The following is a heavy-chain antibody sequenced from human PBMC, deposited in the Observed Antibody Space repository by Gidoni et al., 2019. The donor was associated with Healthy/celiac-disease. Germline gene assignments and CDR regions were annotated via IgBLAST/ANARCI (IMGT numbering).Heavy chain of an antibody. CDR2: INPSCGST. V-gene: IGHV1-46*03. J-gene: IGHJ5*02. Sequence: QVQLVQSGAEVKKPGASVKVSCKAAGYTFTSYYMHWVRQAPGQGLEWMGIINPSCGSTSYAQKFQGRVTMTRDTSTSTVYMELSSLRSEDTAVYYCARDQRGGAYCGGDCYWGGGWFDPWGQGTLVTVSS. D-gene: IGHD2-21*02. CDR3: ARDQRGGAYCGGDCYWGGGWFDP. CDR1: GYTFTSYY.